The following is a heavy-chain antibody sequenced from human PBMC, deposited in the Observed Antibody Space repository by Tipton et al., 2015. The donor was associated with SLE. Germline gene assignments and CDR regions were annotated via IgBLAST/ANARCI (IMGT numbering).Heavy chain of an antibody. CDR2: IYHSGST. CDR3: ARTRYSGYDPFDY. V-gene: IGHV4-30-2*05. CDR1: GGSISSGGYS. J-gene: IGHJ4*02. D-gene: IGHD5-12*01. Sequence: TLSLTCAVSGGSISSGGYSWSWIRQPPGKGLEWIGYIYHSGSTYYNPSLKSRVTISVDTSKNQFSLKLSSVTAADTAVYYCARTRYSGYDPFDYWGQGTLVTVSS.